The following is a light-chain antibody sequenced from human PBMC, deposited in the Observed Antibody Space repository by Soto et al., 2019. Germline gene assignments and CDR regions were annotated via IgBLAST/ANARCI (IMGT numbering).Light chain of an antibody. CDR2: DSS. V-gene: IGKV1-33*01. CDR3: QQYEDLPLT. Sequence: DVQLTQSSSSLSASVGDRVIITCQSSHSIANSLNWFQQKPGKASELLISDSSHLEARVPSRFSGSRSGTDFTLTISNLQPEDFATYYCQQYEDLPLTFGGGPQVDIK. CDR1: HSIANS. J-gene: IGKJ4*01.